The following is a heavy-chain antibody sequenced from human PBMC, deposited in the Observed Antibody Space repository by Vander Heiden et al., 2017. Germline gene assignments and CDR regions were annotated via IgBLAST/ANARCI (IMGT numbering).Heavy chain of an antibody. CDR2: IKQDGSDT. Sequence: EVQLVESGGNLVQPGGSLRPSCAASGFTFGNHWISWVSQAPGKGLEWVANIKQDGSDTFYVDSVKGRFTISRDNAKNSLYLQMNSLRAEDTALYYCAKDPFSKADCWGQGTLVTVSS. V-gene: IGHV3-7*01. CDR1: GFTFGNHW. D-gene: IGHD3-16*01. CDR3: AKDPFSKADC. J-gene: IGHJ4*02.